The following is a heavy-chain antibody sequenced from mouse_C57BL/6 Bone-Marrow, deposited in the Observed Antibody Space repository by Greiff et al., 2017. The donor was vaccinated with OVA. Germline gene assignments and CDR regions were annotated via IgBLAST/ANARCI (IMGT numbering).Heavy chain of an antibody. J-gene: IGHJ4*01. D-gene: IGHD5-1*01. CDR1: GYAFSSSW. CDR2: IYPGDGDT. V-gene: IGHV1-82*01. Sequence: VQLQQSGPELVKPGASVKISCKASGYAFSSSWMNWVKQRPGKGLEWIGRIYPGDGDTNYNGKFKGKATLTADKSSSTAYMQLSSLTSEYSAVYFCAREYPVFYAMDYWGQGTSVTVSS. CDR3: AREYPVFYAMDY.